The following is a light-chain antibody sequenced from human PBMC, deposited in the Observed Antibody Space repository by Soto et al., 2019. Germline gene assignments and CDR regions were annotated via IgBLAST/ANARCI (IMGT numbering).Light chain of an antibody. V-gene: IGKV1-6*01. Sequence: AIQLTQSPSSLYASVGDRVTITCRASQAIRTALGWYQQKPGKVPKLLIYAASILQSGVPSRFSGSGSGTDFTLTISSLQPEDFATYYCQQSYSPLFTFGPGTKVDIK. J-gene: IGKJ3*01. CDR2: AAS. CDR3: QQSYSPLFT. CDR1: QAIRTA.